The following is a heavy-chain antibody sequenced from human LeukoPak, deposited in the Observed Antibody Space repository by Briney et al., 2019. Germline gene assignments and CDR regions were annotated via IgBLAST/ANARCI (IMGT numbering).Heavy chain of an antibody. D-gene: IGHD2-21*01. Sequence: PSETLSLTCTVSGGSISSYYWSWIRQPPGKGLEWIGYIYYSGSTNYNPSLKSRVTISVDTSKNQFSLKLSSVTAADTAVYYCARSCGGDRPFDYWGQGTLVTVSS. V-gene: IGHV4-59*01. CDR1: GGSISSYY. CDR2: IYYSGST. J-gene: IGHJ4*02. CDR3: ARSCGGDRPFDY.